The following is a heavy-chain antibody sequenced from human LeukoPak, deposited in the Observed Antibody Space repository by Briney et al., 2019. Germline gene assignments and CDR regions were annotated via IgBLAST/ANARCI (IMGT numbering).Heavy chain of an antibody. D-gene: IGHD5-12*01. CDR1: GFTFSSYA. J-gene: IGHJ4*02. CDR3: AKEAHRVFSDGSGYTDY. V-gene: IGHV3-23*01. CDR2: ISGSGGST. Sequence: GGSLRLSCAASGFTFSSYAMSWVRQAPGKGLEWVSAISGSGGSTYYADSVKGRFTISRDNSKNTLYLQMNSLRAEDTAVYYCAKEAHRVFSDGSGYTDYWGQGTLVTVSS.